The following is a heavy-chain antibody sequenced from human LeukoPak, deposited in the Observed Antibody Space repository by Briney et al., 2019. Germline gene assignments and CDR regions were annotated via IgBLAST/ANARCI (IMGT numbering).Heavy chain of an antibody. CDR2: ISLDGNNK. Sequence: GRSLRLSCVASGFAFNTYGVHWVRQAPGKGLEWLAVISLDGNNKYYGDSVKGRFTISGDNSKNTLYLQMNSLRAEDTAVYYCASGVTMWLGNDLDMWGQGTMVTVS. CDR3: ASGVTMWLGNDLDM. CDR1: GFAFNTYG. D-gene: IGHD3-22*01. V-gene: IGHV3-30*03. J-gene: IGHJ3*02.